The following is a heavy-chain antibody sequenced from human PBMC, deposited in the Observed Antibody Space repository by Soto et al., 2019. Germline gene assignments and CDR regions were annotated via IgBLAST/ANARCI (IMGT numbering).Heavy chain of an antibody. V-gene: IGHV4-30-2*01. CDR3: ARATYCISTSCYYGGKNYYYYYGMDV. CDR2: TYHSGNP. CDR1: GDTISTGGYT. Sequence: SETLSLTCDVSGDTISTGGYTWAWIRQPPGKALEWIGHTYHSGNPYYNPSLKSRVIISVDRSKNQFSLKLSSVTAADTAVYYCARATYCISTSCYYGGKNYYYYYGMDVWGQGTTVTVSS. D-gene: IGHD2-2*01. J-gene: IGHJ6*02.